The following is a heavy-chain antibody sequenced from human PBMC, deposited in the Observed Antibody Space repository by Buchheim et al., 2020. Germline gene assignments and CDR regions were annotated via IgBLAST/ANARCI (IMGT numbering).Heavy chain of an antibody. CDR1: GGSISSAYW. Sequence: QVQLQESGPGLVKPSGTLSLTCAVSGGSISSAYWWNWVRQPPGKGLEWLGEIYHSGSTNYNPSLKSRVTISVDKSKNQFSLKLSSVTAADTAVYYCARGRLNYYDSSGSWFDPWGQGTL. J-gene: IGHJ5*02. CDR2: IYHSGST. D-gene: IGHD3-22*01. CDR3: ARGRLNYYDSSGSWFDP. V-gene: IGHV4-4*02.